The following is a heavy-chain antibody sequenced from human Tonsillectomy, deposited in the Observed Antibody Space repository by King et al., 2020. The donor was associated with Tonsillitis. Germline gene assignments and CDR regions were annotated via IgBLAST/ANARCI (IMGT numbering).Heavy chain of an antibody. CDR1: GYTFTGYY. V-gene: IGHV1-2*02. Sequence: PLVPSGAAVQKPGASVKVSCQAYGYTFTGYYMHWVRQAPGQGLEWMGWINPNSGGTNYAQKFQGRVTMTRDTSISTAYMELSRLTSDDTAVYFCVRERRLREEYGGGDGDYGGQGTLGTGSS. D-gene: IGHD2-2*01. CDR3: VRERRLREEYGGGDGDY. J-gene: IGHJ4*02. CDR2: INPNSGGT.